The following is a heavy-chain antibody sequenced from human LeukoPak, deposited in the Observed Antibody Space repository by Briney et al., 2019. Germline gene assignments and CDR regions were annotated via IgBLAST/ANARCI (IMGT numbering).Heavy chain of an antibody. CDR1: GFSFSSYE. D-gene: IGHD1-26*01. CDR2: ISSSGSTI. V-gene: IGHV3-48*03. J-gene: IGHJ4*02. Sequence: GGSLRLSCAASGFSFSSYEMNWVRQAPGKGLEWVSYISSSGSTIYYADSVRGRFTISRDNAKNTLYLQMNSLRAEDTGVYYCARDPSGSYVREALDYWGQGTLVTVSS. CDR3: ARDPSGSYVREALDY.